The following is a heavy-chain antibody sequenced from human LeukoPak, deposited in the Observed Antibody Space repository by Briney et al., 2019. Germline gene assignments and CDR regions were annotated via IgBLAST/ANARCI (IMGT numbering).Heavy chain of an antibody. Sequence: SETLSLTCTVSGGFIDSSSYYWGWIRQPPGKGLEWIGSIYYSGSTYYNPSLKSRVTISVDTSKNQFSLKLSSVTAADTAVFYFARDNWTNEVPLDYWGQGTLVTVSS. V-gene: IGHV4-39*07. CDR1: GGFIDSSSYY. D-gene: IGHD1/OR15-1a*01. J-gene: IGHJ4*02. CDR2: IYYSGST. CDR3: ARDNWTNEVPLDY.